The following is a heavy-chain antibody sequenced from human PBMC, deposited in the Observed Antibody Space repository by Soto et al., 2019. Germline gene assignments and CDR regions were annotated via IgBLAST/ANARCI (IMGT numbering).Heavy chain of an antibody. CDR2: MNPNSGIT. D-gene: IGHD6-6*01. J-gene: IGHJ6*03. V-gene: IGHV1-8*01. Sequence: QVQLVQSGAEVKKPGASVKVSCKASGYTFTSYDINWVRQATGQGLEWMGWMNPNSGITGYAQKFQGRVTMTRNTSISTAYMELSSLRSEDTAVYYCARRAGGLVRYYYYYYMDVWGKGTTVTVSS. CDR1: GYTFTSYD. CDR3: ARRAGGLVRYYYYYYMDV.